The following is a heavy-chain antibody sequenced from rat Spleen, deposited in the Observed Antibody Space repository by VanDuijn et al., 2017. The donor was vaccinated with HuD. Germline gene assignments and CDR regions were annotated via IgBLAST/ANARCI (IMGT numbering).Heavy chain of an antibody. V-gene: IGHV3-1*01. J-gene: IGHJ1*01. Sequence: EVQLQESGPGLVKPSQSLSLTCSVTGYSITNNYWGWIRKFPGNKMEWMGYISYSGSTSYNPSLKSRISIARDTSKNQFFLQLNPVTTEDTATYYCARSRYFDFWGPGTMVTVSS. CDR2: ISYSGST. CDR3: ARSRYFDF. CDR1: GYSITNNY.